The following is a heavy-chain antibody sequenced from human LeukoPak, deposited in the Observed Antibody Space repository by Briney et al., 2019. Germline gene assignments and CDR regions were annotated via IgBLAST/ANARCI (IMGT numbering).Heavy chain of an antibody. J-gene: IGHJ3*02. Sequence: GGSPRLSCAASGFTFSSYWMNWVRQAPGKGLEWVANIKQDGSEKYYVDSVKGRFTISRDNAKKSLYLQMNSLRAEDTAVYYCARERCSGGSCYGLYAFDIWGQGTMVTVSS. CDR2: IKQDGSEK. CDR1: GFTFSSYW. V-gene: IGHV3-7*01. D-gene: IGHD2-15*01. CDR3: ARERCSGGSCYGLYAFDI.